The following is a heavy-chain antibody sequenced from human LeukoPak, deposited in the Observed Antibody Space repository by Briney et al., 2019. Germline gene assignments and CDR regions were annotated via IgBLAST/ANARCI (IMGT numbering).Heavy chain of an antibody. CDR1: GGSISSYY. V-gene: IGHV4-4*07. CDR3: ARSGYCSSTSCYTRVRYFDY. J-gene: IGHJ4*02. Sequence: SETLSLTCTVSGGSISSYYWSWIRQPAGKGLEWIGRIYTSGSTSYNPSLKSRVTMSVDTSKNQFSLKLSSVTAADTAVYYCARSGYCSSTSCYTRVRYFDYWGQGTLVTVSS. CDR2: IYTSGST. D-gene: IGHD2-2*02.